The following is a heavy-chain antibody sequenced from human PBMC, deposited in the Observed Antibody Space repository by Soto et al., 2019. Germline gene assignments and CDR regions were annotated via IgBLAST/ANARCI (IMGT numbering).Heavy chain of an antibody. CDR2: IYYSGST. CDR1: GGSISSYY. J-gene: IGHJ4*02. D-gene: IGHD3-22*01. V-gene: IGHV4-59*08. Sequence: SETLSLTCTVSGGSISSYYWSWIRKPPGKGLEWIGYIYYSGSTNYNPSLKSRVTISVDTSKNQFSLKLSSVTAADTAVYYCARHGYYYDSSGYYYFDYWGQGTLVTVSS. CDR3: ARHGYYYDSSGYYYFDY.